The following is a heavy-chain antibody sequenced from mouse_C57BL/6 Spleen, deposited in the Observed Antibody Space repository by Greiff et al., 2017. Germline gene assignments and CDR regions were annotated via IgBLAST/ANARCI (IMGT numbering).Heavy chain of an antibody. CDR2: IYPGDGDT. Sequence: QVQLQQSGPELVKPGASVKFSCKASGYAFSSSWMNWVKQRPGKGLEWIGRIYPGDGDTNYNGKFKGKATLTADKSSSTAYMQLSSLTSEDSAVYFCARELYGWYFDVWGTGTTVTVSS. CDR1: GYAFSSSW. J-gene: IGHJ1*03. D-gene: IGHD1-1*01. CDR3: ARELYGWYFDV. V-gene: IGHV1-82*01.